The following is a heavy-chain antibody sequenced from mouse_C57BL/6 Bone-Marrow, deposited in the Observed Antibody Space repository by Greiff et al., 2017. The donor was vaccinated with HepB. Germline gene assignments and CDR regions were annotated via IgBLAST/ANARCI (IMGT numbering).Heavy chain of an antibody. CDR3: ARHPTY. CDR2: ISNGGGST. V-gene: IGHV5-12*01. CDR1: GFTFSDYY. J-gene: IGHJ3*01. Sequence: EVKLVESGGGLVQPGGSLKLSCAASGFTFSDYYMYWVRQTPEKRLEWVAYISNGGGSTYYPDTVKGRFTISRDNAKNTLYLQMSRLKSEDTAMYYCARHPTYWGQGTLVTVSA.